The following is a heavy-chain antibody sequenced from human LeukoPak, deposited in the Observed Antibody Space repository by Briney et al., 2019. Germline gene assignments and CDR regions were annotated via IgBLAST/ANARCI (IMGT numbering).Heavy chain of an antibody. Sequence: PSETLSLTCAVYGGSFSGYYWSWIRQPPGKGLEWIGEINHSGSTNYNPSLKSRVTISVDTSKNQFSLKLSSVTAADTAVYYCARRGYDILTGPFYYMDVWGKGTTVTISS. CDR2: INHSGST. J-gene: IGHJ6*03. V-gene: IGHV4-34*01. CDR3: ARRGYDILTGPFYYMDV. CDR1: GGSFSGYY. D-gene: IGHD3-9*01.